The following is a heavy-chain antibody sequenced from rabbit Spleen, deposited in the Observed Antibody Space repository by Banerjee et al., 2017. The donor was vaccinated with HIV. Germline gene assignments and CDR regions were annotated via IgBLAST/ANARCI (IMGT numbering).Heavy chain of an antibody. Sequence: QSLEESGGDLVKPEGSLTLTCTASGFSFSSSYYMCWVRQGPGKGLEWIACIYAGSSSSTYYASWAKGRLTISKPSSTTVTLQMTSLAAADTATYFCARDGDGVDDGRYWFDLWGPGTLVTVS. CDR1: GFSFSSSYY. D-gene: IGHD4-2*01. CDR3: ARDGDGVDDGRYWFDL. CDR2: IYAGSSSST. V-gene: IGHV1S40*01. J-gene: IGHJ6*01.